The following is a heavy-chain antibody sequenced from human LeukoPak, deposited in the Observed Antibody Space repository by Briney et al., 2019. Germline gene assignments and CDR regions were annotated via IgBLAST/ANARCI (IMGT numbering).Heavy chain of an antibody. D-gene: IGHD1-1*01. CDR1: GFTFSSYS. Sequence: GGSLRLSCKVSGFTFSSYSMNWVRQAPGKGLEWVSYITSRSSDIYYADSVKGRFTISRDNAKKTLYLQMNSLRAEDTAVYYCARASNWNDADFEYWGQGTLVTVSS. CDR2: ITSRSSDI. CDR3: ARASNWNDADFEY. V-gene: IGHV3-21*01. J-gene: IGHJ4*02.